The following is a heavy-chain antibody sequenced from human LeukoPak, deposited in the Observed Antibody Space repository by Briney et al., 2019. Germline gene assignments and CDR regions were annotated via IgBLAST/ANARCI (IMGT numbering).Heavy chain of an antibody. CDR3: AGDKHFNTFAY. CDR1: GDSISTYY. CDR2: IDYSGST. D-gene: IGHD2-21*02. Sequence: SETLSLTCTVSGDSISTYYWSWIRQPPGKGLEWIGYIDYSGSTNYNPSLKSRVTISVDTSKNQFFLKLSSVTAADTAMYYCAGDKHFNTFAYWGQGTLVTVSS. V-gene: IGHV4-59*08. J-gene: IGHJ4*02.